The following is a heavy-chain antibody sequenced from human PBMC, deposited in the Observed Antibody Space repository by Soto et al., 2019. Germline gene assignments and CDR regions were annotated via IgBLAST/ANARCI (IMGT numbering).Heavy chain of an antibody. V-gene: IGHV1-18*04. CDR2: ISTYNGNT. CDR1: GYSFSDYG. D-gene: IGHD6-19*01. CDR3: ARYGYSSGWYLGTGMDV. Sequence: QVQLVQSGAEVKKPGASLKVSCXASGYSFSDYGIAWVRQAPGQGLAWVGWISTYNGNTNYAQKFQGRVTMTTDTSANTAYMELRSLRSDDTAMYYCARYGYSSGWYLGTGMDVWGQGTPVTVSS. J-gene: IGHJ6*02.